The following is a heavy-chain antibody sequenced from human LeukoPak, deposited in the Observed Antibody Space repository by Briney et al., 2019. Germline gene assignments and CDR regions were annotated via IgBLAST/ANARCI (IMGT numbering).Heavy chain of an antibody. CDR1: GGSISSYY. D-gene: IGHD1-26*01. CDR3: ARAGGSYSLDY. CDR2: LYTSGST. Sequence: PSETLSLTCTVSGGSISSYYWSWIRQSAGKGLEWIGRLYTSGSTSYNPSLKSRVTISVDTSKNQFSLKLTSVTAADTAVYYCARAGGSYSLDYRGQGTLVTVSS. V-gene: IGHV4-4*07. J-gene: IGHJ4*02.